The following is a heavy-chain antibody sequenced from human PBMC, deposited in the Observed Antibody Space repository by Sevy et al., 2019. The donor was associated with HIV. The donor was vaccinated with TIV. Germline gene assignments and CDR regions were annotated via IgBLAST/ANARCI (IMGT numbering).Heavy chain of an antibody. J-gene: IGHJ5*02. D-gene: IGHD6-6*01. CDR1: GFTFSSYA. Sequence: GGSLRLSCAASGFTFSSYAMHWVRQAPGKGLEWVAVISYDGSNKYYADSVKGRFTISRDNSKNTLYLQMNSLRAEDTAVYYCARGSRNPYSSSSRFDPWGQEPWSPSPQ. CDR3: ARGSRNPYSSSSRFDP. V-gene: IGHV3-30*04. CDR2: ISYDGSNK.